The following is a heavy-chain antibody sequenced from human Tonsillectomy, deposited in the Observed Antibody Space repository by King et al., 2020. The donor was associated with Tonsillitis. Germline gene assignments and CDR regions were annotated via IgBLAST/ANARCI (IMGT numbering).Heavy chain of an antibody. CDR1: GFSLSTSGVG. CDR2: IYWDDDK. Sequence: TLKESGPTLEKPAQTLTLTCTFSGFSLSTSGVGVGWIRQPPGKALEWLALIYWDDDKRYSPSLKSRHTTTKNTSKNQVVLTMTNTDPVDTAPYYCALLTAAEYFHHWGQGTLVTVSS. J-gene: IGHJ1*01. CDR3: ALLTAAEYFHH. V-gene: IGHV2-5*02. D-gene: IGHD3-9*01.